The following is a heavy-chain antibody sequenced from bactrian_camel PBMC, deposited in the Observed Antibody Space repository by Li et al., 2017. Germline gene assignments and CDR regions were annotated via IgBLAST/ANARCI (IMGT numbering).Heavy chain of an antibody. Sequence: VQLVESGGGSVQAGGSLRLSCTVPGFTSTNCGMAWYRQVPGSQRDWISSINPDDRTYYVSSVQGRFTISQDSAKNTVYLQMNSLKPEDTAMYYCAADGIWSLCGRRGPHDFDYWGQGTQVTVS. CDR3: AADGIWSLCGRRGPHDFDY. CDR2: INPDDRT. V-gene: IGHV3S9*01. D-gene: IGHD6*01. CDR1: GFTSTNCG. J-gene: IGHJ4*01.